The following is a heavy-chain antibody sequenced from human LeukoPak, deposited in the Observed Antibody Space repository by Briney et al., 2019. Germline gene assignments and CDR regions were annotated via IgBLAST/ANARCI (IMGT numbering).Heavy chain of an antibody. CDR3: AKQPNYGSGSYQLDY. CDR1: GFTVSSNY. CDR2: IYSGGST. Sequence: PGGSLRLSCAASGFTVSSNYMSWVRQAPGKGLEWVSVIYSGGSTYYADSVKGRFTISRDNSKNTLYLQMNSLRAEDTAVYYCAKQPNYGSGSYQLDYWGQGTLVTVSS. D-gene: IGHD3-10*01. J-gene: IGHJ4*02. V-gene: IGHV3-53*01.